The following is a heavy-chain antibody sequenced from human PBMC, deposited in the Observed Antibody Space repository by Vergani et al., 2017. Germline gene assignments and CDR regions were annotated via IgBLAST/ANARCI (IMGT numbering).Heavy chain of an antibody. Sequence: QLQLQESGPGLVKPPGTLSLTCAVSGDSISSNNCWTWVRQPPGKGLEWIGEICHTEDTKYSPSLKSRVTVSVDTSKNQFSLKLSSVTAADTAVYYCARGPLGYYGMDVWGQGTTVTVSS. CDR3: ARGPLGYYGMDV. CDR1: GDSISSNNC. D-gene: IGHD7-27*01. V-gene: IGHV4-4*03. CDR2: ICHTEDT. J-gene: IGHJ6*02.